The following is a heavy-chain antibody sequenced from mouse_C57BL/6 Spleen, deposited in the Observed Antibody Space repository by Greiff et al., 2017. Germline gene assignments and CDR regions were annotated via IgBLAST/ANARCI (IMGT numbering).Heavy chain of an antibody. V-gene: IGHV1-78*01. D-gene: IGHD2-14*01. CDR2: IYPRDGST. CDR1: GYTFTDHT. CDR3: AKTDRLPDWFAY. J-gene: IGHJ3*01. Sequence: QVQLQQSDAELVKPGASVKISCKVSGYTFTDHTIHWMKQRPDQGLEWIGYIYPRDGSTKYNEKFKGKATLTADKSSSTAYMQLNSLTSEDSAVYCCAKTDRLPDWFAYWGQGTLVTVSA.